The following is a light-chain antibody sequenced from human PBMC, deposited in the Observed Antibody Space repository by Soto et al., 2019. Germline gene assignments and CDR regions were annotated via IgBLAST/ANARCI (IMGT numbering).Light chain of an antibody. Sequence: EIVLTQSPGTLSLSPGKRATLSCRASQSISSSYLAWYQQRPGQAPRLLIYGASSRATGIPDRFSGSGSGTESTLTISTLEPEDFAVYYCQQYGSSSWTFGQGTKVDIK. V-gene: IGKV3-20*01. J-gene: IGKJ1*01. CDR1: QSISSSY. CDR3: QQYGSSSWT. CDR2: GAS.